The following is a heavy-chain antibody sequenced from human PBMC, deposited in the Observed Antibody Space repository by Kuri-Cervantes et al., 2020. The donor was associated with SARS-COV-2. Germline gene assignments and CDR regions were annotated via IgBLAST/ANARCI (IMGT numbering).Heavy chain of an antibody. V-gene: IGHV3-11*04. Sequence: GGSLRLPCAASGFTFSDYYMSWIRQAPGKGLEWVSYISSSGSTIYYADSVKGRFTISRDNAKNSLYLQMNSLRAEDTAVYYCARDFPAYCTNGVCYSEYFQHWGQGTLVTVSS. CDR3: ARDFPAYCTNGVCYSEYFQH. J-gene: IGHJ1*01. D-gene: IGHD2-8*01. CDR2: ISSSGSTI. CDR1: GFTFSDYY.